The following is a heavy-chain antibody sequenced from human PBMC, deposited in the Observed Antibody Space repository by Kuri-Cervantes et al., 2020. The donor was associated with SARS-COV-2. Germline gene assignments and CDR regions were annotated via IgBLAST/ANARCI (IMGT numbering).Heavy chain of an antibody. CDR3: ARDRGKIAARIYYYGMDV. V-gene: IGHV3-21*01. D-gene: IGHD6-6*01. CDR1: GFTFSSYS. CDR2: ISSSSSYI. Sequence: ETLSLTCAASGFTFSSYSMNWVRQAPGKGLEWVSSISSSSSYIYYADSVKGRFTISRDNAKNSLYLQMNSLRAEDTAVYYCARDRGKIAARIYYYGMDVWGQGTTVTVSS. J-gene: IGHJ6*02.